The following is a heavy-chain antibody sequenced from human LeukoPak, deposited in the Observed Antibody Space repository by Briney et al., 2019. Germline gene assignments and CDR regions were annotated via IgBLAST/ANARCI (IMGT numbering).Heavy chain of an antibody. Sequence: GGSLRLSCAASGFTFSSYSMNWVRQAPGKGLEWVSSISSSSSYIYYADSVKGRFTISRDNAKNSLYLQMNSLRAEDTDVYYCATERPDRYCSSTSCYREYYYYYYMDVWGKGTTVTVSS. J-gene: IGHJ6*03. D-gene: IGHD2-2*02. CDR1: GFTFSSYS. CDR2: ISSSSSYI. CDR3: ATERPDRYCSSTSCYREYYYYYYMDV. V-gene: IGHV3-21*01.